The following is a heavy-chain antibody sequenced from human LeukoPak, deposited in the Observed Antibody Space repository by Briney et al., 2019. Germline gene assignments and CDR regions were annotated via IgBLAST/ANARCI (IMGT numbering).Heavy chain of an antibody. CDR3: ARALGGDYDY. Sequence: GGSLRLSCAASGFTFDDYGVSWVRQAPGKGLDWVSGINWNGGSTGYADSVKGRFTISRDNAKNSLYLQMNSLRAEDTALYYCARALGGDYDYWGQGTLVTVSS. CDR1: GFTFDDYG. CDR2: INWNGGST. J-gene: IGHJ4*02. D-gene: IGHD2-21*01. V-gene: IGHV3-20*04.